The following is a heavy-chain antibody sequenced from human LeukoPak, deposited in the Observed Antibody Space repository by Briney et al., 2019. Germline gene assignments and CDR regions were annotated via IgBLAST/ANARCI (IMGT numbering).Heavy chain of an antibody. CDR3: AKDHVYHTSGHYYMFGY. CDR1: GFIFSSYG. V-gene: IGHV3-30*18. D-gene: IGHD3-22*01. Sequence: GRSLRLSCAASGFIFSSYGMHWVRQAPGKGLEWVAVISSDGSNKYYADSVKGRFTISRDNSKNTLYLQMNSLRAEDTAVYYCAKDHVYHTSGHYYMFGYWGQGTLVTVSS. J-gene: IGHJ4*02. CDR2: ISSDGSNK.